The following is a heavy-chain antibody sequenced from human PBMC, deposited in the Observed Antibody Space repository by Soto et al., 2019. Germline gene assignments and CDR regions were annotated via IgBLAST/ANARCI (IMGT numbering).Heavy chain of an antibody. D-gene: IGHD2-2*01. J-gene: IGHJ5*02. Sequence: SETLSPTCAVSGGSISSGGYSWSWIRQPPGKGLEWIGYIYHSGSTYYNPSLKSRVTISVDRSKNQFSLKLSSVTAADTAVYYCAPYCSSTSCLFGTFDPWGQGTLVTVSS. CDR2: IYHSGST. V-gene: IGHV4-30-2*01. CDR3: APYCSSTSCLFGTFDP. CDR1: GGSISSGGYS.